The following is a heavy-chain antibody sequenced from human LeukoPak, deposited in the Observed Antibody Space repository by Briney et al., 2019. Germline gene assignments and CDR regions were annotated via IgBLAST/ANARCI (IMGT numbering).Heavy chain of an antibody. J-gene: IGHJ4*02. CDR3: AREGRYCSGGSCYHDY. V-gene: IGHV4-39*07. Sequence: SETLSLTCTVSGGSISSSSYYWGWIRQPPGKGLEWIGSIYYSGSTYYNPSLKSRVTISVDTPKNQFSLKLSSVTAADTAVYYCAREGRYCSGGSCYHDYWGQGTLVTVSS. CDR2: IYYSGST. CDR1: GGSISSSSYY. D-gene: IGHD2-15*01.